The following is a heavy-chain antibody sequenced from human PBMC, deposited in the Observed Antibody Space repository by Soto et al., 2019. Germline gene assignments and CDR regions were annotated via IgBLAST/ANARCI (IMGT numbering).Heavy chain of an antibody. D-gene: IGHD3-10*01. J-gene: IGHJ4*02. V-gene: IGHV1-69*01. CDR2: ITPIFCTP. CDR3: VMEVRVRGVAVDY. CDR1: GGTFSTHD. Sequence: QVQLMQSGAEVKRPGSSVKVSCRASGGTFSTHDISWVRQAPGQGLEWIGGITPIFCTPNFAQRFQARVTISADGSTSTSYMEVSSLRSEDTAVYYCVMEVRVRGVAVDYWGQGTLVTVSS.